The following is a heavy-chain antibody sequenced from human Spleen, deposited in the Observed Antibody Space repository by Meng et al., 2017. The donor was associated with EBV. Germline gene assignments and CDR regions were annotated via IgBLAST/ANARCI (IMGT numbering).Heavy chain of an antibody. V-gene: IGHV4-4*02. D-gene: IGHD3-22*01. CDR1: GASIDSSDW. Sequence: GDLQESGPGLGKPSGTLSLTCAVSGASIDSSDWWTWVRQSPGKGLEWIGEIHHSGTTNYNPSLESRVTISIDKSDNQFSLKLTSVTAADTAVYYCARGLGGHYPTMEYWGQGTLVTVSS. J-gene: IGHJ4*02. CDR3: ARGLGGHYPTMEY. CDR2: IHHSGTT.